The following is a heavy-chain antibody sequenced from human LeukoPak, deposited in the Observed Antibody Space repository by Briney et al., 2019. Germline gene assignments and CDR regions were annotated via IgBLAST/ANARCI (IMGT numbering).Heavy chain of an antibody. Sequence: PGGSLRLSCAASGFTFSSYAMSWVRQAPGKGLEWVSDINGSGGSTYYADSVKGRFTISRDNLKNTLYLQMNSLRAEDTAVYYCARDWQRWLQFRAFDIWGQGTMVTVSS. CDR2: INGSGGST. V-gene: IGHV3-23*01. J-gene: IGHJ3*02. CDR3: ARDWQRWLQFRAFDI. D-gene: IGHD5-24*01. CDR1: GFTFSSYA.